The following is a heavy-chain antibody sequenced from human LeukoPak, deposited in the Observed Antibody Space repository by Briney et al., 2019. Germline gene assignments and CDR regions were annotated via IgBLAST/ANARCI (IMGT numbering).Heavy chain of an antibody. V-gene: IGHV3-15*01. Sequence: PGGSLRLSYAASEFTFSVAWMNWVRQAPGKGLEWVGRIISKTDGGTTDYAAPVQGRFTISRDDSKNTLFLQMSSLKTEDTAVYYCAKYSSGSFAYWGQGTLVTVSS. CDR3: AKYSSGSFAY. J-gene: IGHJ4*02. CDR2: IISKTDGGTT. D-gene: IGHD6-19*01. CDR1: EFTFSVAW.